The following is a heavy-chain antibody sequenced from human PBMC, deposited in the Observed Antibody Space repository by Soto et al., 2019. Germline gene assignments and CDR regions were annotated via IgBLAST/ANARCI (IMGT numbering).Heavy chain of an antibody. CDR1: GFTFSLYS. J-gene: IGHJ6*02. CDR2: ISRSSTGI. D-gene: IGHD6-19*01. Sequence: EVQLVESGGGLVQPGGSLRLSCAASGFTFSLYSRSWVRQAPGKGLEWVSYISRSSTGIHYADSVKGRFTISRDDATNSMHLQMNSLRDGDAAVYLCARAVTWGLDVWGQGTTVSISS. CDR3: ARAVTWGLDV. V-gene: IGHV3-48*02.